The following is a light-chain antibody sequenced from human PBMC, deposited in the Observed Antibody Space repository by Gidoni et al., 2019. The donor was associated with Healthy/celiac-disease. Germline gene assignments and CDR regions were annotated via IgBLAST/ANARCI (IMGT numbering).Light chain of an antibody. CDR1: QSVSSY. CDR2: DAS. CDR3: QQRSNWLT. J-gene: IGKJ4*01. V-gene: IGKV3-11*01. Sequence: EIVLTQSPATLSLSPGERATLSCRASQSVSSYLAWYQQKPGQAPRLLTYDASNRATGIPARFSGSGSGTDFTLTISSLEPEDFAVYYCQQRSNWLTFGGGTKVEIK.